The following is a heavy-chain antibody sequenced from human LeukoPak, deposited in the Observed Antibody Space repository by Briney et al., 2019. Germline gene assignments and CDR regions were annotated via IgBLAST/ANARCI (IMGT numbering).Heavy chain of an antibody. CDR2: IRYDGSNK. J-gene: IGHJ3*02. CDR3: AKSYGGPDAFDI. D-gene: IGHD4-23*01. V-gene: IGHV3-30*02. CDR1: GFTFSSYW. Sequence: GGSLRLSCAASGFTFSSYWMSWVRQAPGKGLEWVAFIRYDGSNKYYADSVKGRFTISRDNSKNTLYLQMNSLRAEDTAVYYCAKSYGGPDAFDIWGQGTMVTVSS.